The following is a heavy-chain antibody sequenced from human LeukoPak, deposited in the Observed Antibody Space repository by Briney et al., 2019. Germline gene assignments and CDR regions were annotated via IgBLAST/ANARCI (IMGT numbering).Heavy chain of an antibody. J-gene: IGHJ5*02. CDR3: ARGYGGDDNWFDL. D-gene: IGHD4-23*01. CDR1: GFTFSRYW. Sequence: GGSLRLSCAASGFTFSRYWMHWVRQTAGKGLGWVARINSEGSNTMYADSVEGRFTISRENAKNTLYLQMNSLRGEDTAVYYCARGYGGDDNWFDLWGQGTPVTVSS. CDR2: INSEGSNT. V-gene: IGHV3-74*03.